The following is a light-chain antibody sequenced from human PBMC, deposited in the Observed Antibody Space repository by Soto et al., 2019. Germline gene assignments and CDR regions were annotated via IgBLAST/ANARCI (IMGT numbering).Light chain of an antibody. CDR1: QSVSSSF. CDR3: QQYGSSPPYT. Sequence: EIVLTQSPGTLSLSPGERATLSCRASQSVSSSFLAWYQQKPGQAPRLLIYGASSRATGSPDRFSGSGSGTDFTPTISRLEQEDFAVYYWQQYGSSPPYTFGQGTKLEIK. J-gene: IGKJ2*01. V-gene: IGKV3-20*01. CDR2: GAS.